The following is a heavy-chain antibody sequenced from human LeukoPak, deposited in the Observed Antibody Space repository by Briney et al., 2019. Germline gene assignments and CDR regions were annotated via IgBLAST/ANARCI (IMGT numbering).Heavy chain of an antibody. CDR1: GYTFTSYD. Sequence: ASVKVSFKASGYTFTSYDINWVRQPKAQGLEWMGIINPSGGSTSYAQKFQGRVTMTRDMSTSTVYMELSSLRSEDTAVYYCARVPRPDSNYDFWSGYYSNHAFDIWGQGTMVTVSS. CDR3: ARVPRPDSNYDFWSGYYSNHAFDI. CDR2: INPSGGST. D-gene: IGHD3-3*01. J-gene: IGHJ3*02. V-gene: IGHV1-46*01.